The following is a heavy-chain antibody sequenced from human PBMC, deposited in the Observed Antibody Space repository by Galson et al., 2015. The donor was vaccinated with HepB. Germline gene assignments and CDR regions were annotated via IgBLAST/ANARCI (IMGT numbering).Heavy chain of an antibody. CDR1: GYTLTELS. D-gene: IGHD3-10*01. Sequence: SVKVSCKVSGYTLTELSMHWVRQAPGKGLEWMGGFDPEDGETIYAQKFQGRVTMTEDTSTDTAYMELSSLRSEDMAVYYCATWSGAYYYYYGMDVWGQGTTVTVSS. V-gene: IGHV1-24*01. CDR3: ATWSGAYYYYYGMDV. CDR2: FDPEDGET. J-gene: IGHJ6*02.